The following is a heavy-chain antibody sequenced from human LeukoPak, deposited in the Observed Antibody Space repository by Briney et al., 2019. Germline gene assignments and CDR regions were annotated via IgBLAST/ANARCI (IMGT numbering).Heavy chain of an antibody. J-gene: IGHJ4*02. Sequence: PGRSLRLSCAASGFTISTTAMHWVRQAPGKGLEWVAVISFDGDAKYYADSVKGRFTISRDISTNTLYLQMNSLTGLDTAVYYCARAQLENCDITSCYVFDEWGQGTLVTVSS. V-gene: IGHV3-30*04. CDR1: GFTISTTA. D-gene: IGHD2-2*01. CDR2: ISFDGDAK. CDR3: ARAQLENCDITSCYVFDE.